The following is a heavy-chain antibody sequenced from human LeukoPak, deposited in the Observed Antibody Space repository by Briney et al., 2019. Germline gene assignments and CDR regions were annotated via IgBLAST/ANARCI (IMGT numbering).Heavy chain of an antibody. CDR3: ARLRKGSGSYYRGCYFDY. V-gene: IGHV4-34*01. D-gene: IGHD3-10*01. CDR2: INHSGST. CDR1: GGSFSGYY. J-gene: IGHJ4*02. Sequence: PSETLSLTCAVYGGSFSGYYWSWIRQPPGKGLEWVGEINHSGSTNYNPSLKSRVTISVDTSKNQFSLKLSSVTAADTAVYYCARLRKGSGSYYRGCYFDYWGQGTLVTVSS.